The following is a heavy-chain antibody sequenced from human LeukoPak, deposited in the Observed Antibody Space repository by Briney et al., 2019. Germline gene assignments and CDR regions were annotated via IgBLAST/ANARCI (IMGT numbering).Heavy chain of an antibody. D-gene: IGHD2-2*01. CDR2: IYYSGST. Sequence: ASETLSLTCTVSGGSISSYYWSWIRQPPGKGLEWIGYIYYSGSTNYDPSLKSRVTISVDTSKNQFSLKLSSVTAADTAVYYCARVFGVPAAESHFDLWGRGTLVTVSS. V-gene: IGHV4-59*01. J-gene: IGHJ2*01. CDR3: ARVFGVPAAESHFDL. CDR1: GGSISSYY.